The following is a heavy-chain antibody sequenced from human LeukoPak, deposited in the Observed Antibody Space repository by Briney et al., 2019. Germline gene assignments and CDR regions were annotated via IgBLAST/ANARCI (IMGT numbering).Heavy chain of an antibody. J-gene: IGHJ4*02. CDR1: GFTFSSYS. CDR2: ITSSGSTI. CDR3: ARDRSWGSQCYFDY. D-gene: IGHD7-27*01. Sequence: GGSLRLSCAVSGFTFSSYSLNWVRQAPGKGLEWVSHITSSGSTIYYADSVKGRFTISRDTAKNSLYLQMNSLRDEDTAVYYCARDRSWGSQCYFDYWGQGTLVTVSS. V-gene: IGHV3-48*02.